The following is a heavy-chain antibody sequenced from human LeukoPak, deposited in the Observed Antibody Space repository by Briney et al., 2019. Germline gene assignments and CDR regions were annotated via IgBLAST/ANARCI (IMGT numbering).Heavy chain of an antibody. D-gene: IGHD6-13*01. CDR2: ISSSGSTI. V-gene: IGHV3-48*03. CDR3: ATFSSSWYLFDY. J-gene: IGHJ4*02. Sequence: PGGSLRLSCAASGFTFSSYEMNWVRQAPGKGLEWVSYISSSGSTIYYADSVKGRFTISRDNAKNSLYLQMNSLRAEDTAVYYCATFSSSWYLFDYWGQGTLVTVSS. CDR1: GFTFSSYE.